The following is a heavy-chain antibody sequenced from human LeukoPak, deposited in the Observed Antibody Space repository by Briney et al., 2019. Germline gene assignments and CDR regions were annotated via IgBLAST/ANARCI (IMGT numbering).Heavy chain of an antibody. J-gene: IGHJ4*02. D-gene: IGHD2-21*01. V-gene: IGHV3-23*01. CDR3: AKDFRIGYSAHFDY. CDR2: I. CDR1: GFTFRSHA. Sequence: GGSLRLSCVGSGFTFRSHAMSWVRQAPEKGLESVSGISRDNSKNTLYLQMDSLRGEDTAVYYCAKDFRIGYSAHFDYWGQGALVTVSS.